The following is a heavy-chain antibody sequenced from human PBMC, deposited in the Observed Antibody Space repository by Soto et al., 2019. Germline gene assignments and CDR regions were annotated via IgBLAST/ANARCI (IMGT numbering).Heavy chain of an antibody. V-gene: IGHV3-53*04. CDR2: LHSGGDT. D-gene: IGHD3-10*01. Sequence: EVQLVESGGGLVQPGGSLRLSCVASGIPVSSNYMTWVRQAPGKGLEWVSVLHSGGDTYYANSVKGRFTISRHDSTNTLFLQMSSRTAEDTAVYYCARDGPYYYASRMDVWGQGTTVTVSS. CDR1: GIPVSSNY. CDR3: ARDGPYYYASRMDV. J-gene: IGHJ6*02.